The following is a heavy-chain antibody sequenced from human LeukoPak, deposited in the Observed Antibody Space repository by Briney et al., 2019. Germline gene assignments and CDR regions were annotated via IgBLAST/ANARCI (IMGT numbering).Heavy chain of an antibody. D-gene: IGHD1-7*01. Sequence: ASVKVSCKTSGYTFTNYYIHWVRQAPGQGLEWMGRIDPNTGGTKSAKNFQGRVTMTRDTSISTAYMALSGLRSDDTAVYYCASLYDKGGTPVDYWGQGTLVPVSS. CDR1: GYTFTNYY. CDR2: IDPNTGGT. CDR3: ASLYDKGGTPVDY. J-gene: IGHJ4*02. V-gene: IGHV1-2*06.